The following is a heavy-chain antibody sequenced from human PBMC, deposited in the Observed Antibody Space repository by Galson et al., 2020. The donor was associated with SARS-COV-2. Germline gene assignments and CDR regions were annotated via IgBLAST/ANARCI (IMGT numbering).Heavy chain of an antibody. CDR3: ARDRRYGSGSPYYFDY. J-gene: IGHJ4*02. V-gene: IGHV3-30*03. CDR1: GFTFSSYG. D-gene: IGHD3-10*01. Sequence: GESLKISCAASGFTFSSYGMHWVRQAPGQGLEVVAVMSYDGNNKYYVDSVRGRFTISRDNSKNTLYLQMNSLRAEDTAVYYCARDRRYGSGSPYYFDYWGQGTLVTVSS. CDR2: MSYDGNNK.